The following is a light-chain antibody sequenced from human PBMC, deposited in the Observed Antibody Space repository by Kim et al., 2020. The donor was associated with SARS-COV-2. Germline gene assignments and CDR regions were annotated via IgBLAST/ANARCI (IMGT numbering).Light chain of an antibody. V-gene: IGLV2-14*03. CDR3: SSYTSSSTYWL. CDR2: DVT. J-gene: IGLJ3*02. CDR1: SSDVGAYSY. Sequence: QSALTQPASVSGSPGQSITISCTGTSSDVGAYSYVSWYQQHPGKAPKVMIYDVTKRPSGVSDRFSGSKSGNTASLTISGLQAEDEADYYCSSYTSSSTYWLFGGGIQLTVL.